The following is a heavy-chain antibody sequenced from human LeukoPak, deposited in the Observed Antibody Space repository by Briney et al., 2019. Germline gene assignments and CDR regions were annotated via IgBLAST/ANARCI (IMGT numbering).Heavy chain of an antibody. Sequence: ASVKVSCKASGYTFTSYGISWVRQAPGQGLEWMGWISAYNGNTNYAQKLQGRVTMTTDTSTSTAYVELRSLRSDDTAVYYCARILGQWFGELSSRFDPWGQGTLVTVSS. D-gene: IGHD3-10*01. CDR3: ARILGQWFGELSSRFDP. CDR2: ISAYNGNT. V-gene: IGHV1-18*01. J-gene: IGHJ5*02. CDR1: GYTFTSYG.